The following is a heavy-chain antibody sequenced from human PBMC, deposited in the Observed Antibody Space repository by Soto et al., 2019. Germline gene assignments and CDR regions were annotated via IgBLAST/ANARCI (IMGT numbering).Heavy chain of an antibody. Sequence: SETLSLTCTVSGGSISSYYWSWIRQPPGKGLEWIGYIYYSGSTNYNPSLKSRVTISVDTSKNQFSLKLSSVTAADTAVYYCARDLEGTASAFDIWGQGTMVTVSS. J-gene: IGHJ3*02. CDR1: GGSISSYY. CDR2: IYYSGST. CDR3: ARDLEGTASAFDI. V-gene: IGHV4-59*01. D-gene: IGHD1-1*01.